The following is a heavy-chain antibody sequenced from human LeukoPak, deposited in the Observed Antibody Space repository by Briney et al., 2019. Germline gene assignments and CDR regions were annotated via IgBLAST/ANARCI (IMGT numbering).Heavy chain of an antibody. D-gene: IGHD2-15*01. CDR1: GFTFGDYA. J-gene: IGHJ3*02. CDR2: IRSKAYGGTT. CDR3: XXXXXLISDIVXXXXXRDXXXDX. Sequence: PGRSLRLSCTASGFTFGDYAMSWVRQAPGKGLEWVGFIRSKAYGGTTEYAASVKGRFTISRDDSKSIAYLQMNSLKTKEPAMXXXXXXXXLISDIVXXXXXRDXXXDXWGQGTMVTVSS. V-gene: IGHV3-49*04.